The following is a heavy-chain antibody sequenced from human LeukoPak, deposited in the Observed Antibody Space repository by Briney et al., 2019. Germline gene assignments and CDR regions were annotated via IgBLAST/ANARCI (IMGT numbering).Heavy chain of an antibody. CDR2: IYYSGST. J-gene: IGHJ4*02. D-gene: IGHD2-21*02. V-gene: IGHV4-31*03. Sequence: PSETLSPTCTVSGGYISSGGYYWSWIRQHPGKGLEWIGYIYYSGSTYYNPSLKSRVTISVDTSKNQFSLKLSSVTAADTAVYHCARELYCGGDCYSGFDYWGQGTLVTVSS. CDR3: ARELYCGGDCYSGFDY. CDR1: GGYISSGGYY.